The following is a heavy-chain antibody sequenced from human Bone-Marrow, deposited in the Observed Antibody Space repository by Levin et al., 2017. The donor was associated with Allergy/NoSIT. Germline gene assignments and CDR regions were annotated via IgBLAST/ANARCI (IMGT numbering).Heavy chain of an antibody. CDR3: AKPSKGYCSGGSCYWDHYYYYMDV. Sequence: PGGSLRLSCAASGFTFSSYAMSWVRQAPGKGLEWVSAISGSGGSTYYADSVKGRFTISRDNSKNTLYLQMNSLRAEDTAVYYCAKPSKGYCSGGSCYWDHYYYYMDVWGKGTTVTVSS. V-gene: IGHV3-23*01. J-gene: IGHJ6*03. CDR2: ISGSGGST. CDR1: GFTFSSYA. D-gene: IGHD2-15*01.